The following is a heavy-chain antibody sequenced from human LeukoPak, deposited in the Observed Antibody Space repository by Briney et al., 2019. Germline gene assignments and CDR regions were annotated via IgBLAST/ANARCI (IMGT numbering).Heavy chain of an antibody. V-gene: IGHV1-69*01. D-gene: IGHD3-9*01. J-gene: IGHJ5*02. CDR2: IIPLFGTT. CDR3: ARGTRLYDIFSLDR. CDR1: GGTFSSYS. Sequence: SVTVSCKASGGTFSSYSITWVRQAPGQGLEWMGGIIPLFGTTSYALKFQGRVTITADEFTTTAYMELSSLRYEDTAVYYCARGTRLYDIFSLDRWGQGTLVTVSS.